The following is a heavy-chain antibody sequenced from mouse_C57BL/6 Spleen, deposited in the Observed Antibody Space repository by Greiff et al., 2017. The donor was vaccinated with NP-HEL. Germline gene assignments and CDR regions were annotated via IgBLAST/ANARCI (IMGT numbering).Heavy chain of an antibody. D-gene: IGHD4-1*01. Sequence: EVQLVESGGGLVKPGGSLKLSCAASGFTFSSYAMSWVRQTPEKRLEWVATISDGGSYTYYPDNVKGRFTISRDNAQNNLYLQLSHLKSEDTARYYCARDGELAYYFDYLGQGATLTVSS. CDR2: ISDGGSYT. V-gene: IGHV5-4*01. CDR3: ARDGELAYYFDY. J-gene: IGHJ2*01. CDR1: GFTFSSYA.